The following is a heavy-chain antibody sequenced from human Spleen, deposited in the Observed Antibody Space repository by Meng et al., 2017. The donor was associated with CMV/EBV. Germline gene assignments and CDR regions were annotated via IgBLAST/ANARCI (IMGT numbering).Heavy chain of an antibody. D-gene: IGHD6-13*01. J-gene: IGHJ5*02. CDR3: ARSRQQLDNWFDP. V-gene: IGHV1-2*02. CDR2: INPNSGGT. Sequence: ASVKVSCKASGYTFTAHYFHWVRQAPGQGLEWMGWINPNSGGTNYAQKFQGRVTMTRDTSISTAYMELSRLRSDDTAVYYCARSRQQLDNWFDPWGQGTLVTVSS. CDR1: GYTFTAHY.